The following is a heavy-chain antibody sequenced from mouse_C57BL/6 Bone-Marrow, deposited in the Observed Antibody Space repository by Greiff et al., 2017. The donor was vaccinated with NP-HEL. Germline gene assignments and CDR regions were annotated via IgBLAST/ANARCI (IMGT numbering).Heavy chain of an antibody. CDR1: GYTFTDYY. V-gene: IGHV1-26*01. J-gene: IGHJ1*03. CDR3: AIYYGSSHWYFDV. CDR2: INPNNGGT. Sequence: EVPLQQSGPELVKPGASVKISCKASGYTFTDYYMNWVKQSHGKSLEWIGDINPNNGGTSYNQKIKGKATLNVDKSSSTAYMELRSLTSEDSAVYYCAIYYGSSHWYFDVWGTGTTVTVSS. D-gene: IGHD1-1*01.